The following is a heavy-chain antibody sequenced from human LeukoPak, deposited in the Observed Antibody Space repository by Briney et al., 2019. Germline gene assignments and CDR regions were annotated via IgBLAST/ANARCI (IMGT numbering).Heavy chain of an antibody. Sequence: SETLSLTCTVSGGSISSYYWSWIRQPPGKGLEWIGYINCSGNTNYNPSLKSRVTISVDTSKNQFSLKLSSVTAADTAVYHCASFSWGSGSYNQEAIWSWFDPWGQGTLVTVSS. CDR1: GGSISSYY. CDR3: ASFSWGSGSYNQEAIWSWFDP. D-gene: IGHD3-10*01. J-gene: IGHJ5*02. CDR2: INCSGNT. V-gene: IGHV4-59*08.